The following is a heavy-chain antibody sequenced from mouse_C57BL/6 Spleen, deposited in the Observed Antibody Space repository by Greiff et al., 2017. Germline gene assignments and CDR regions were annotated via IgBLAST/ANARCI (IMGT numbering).Heavy chain of an antibody. CDR1: GFSLTSYG. CDR2: IWSGGST. D-gene: IGHD4-1*01. V-gene: IGHV2-4*01. Sequence: VKLVESGPGLVQPSQSLSITCTVSGFSLTSYGVHWVRQPPGTGLEWLGVIWSGGSTDYNSAFISRLSISKNNSESQVFFKMNSLQADDTAIYYCAKKNWDYAMDYWGQGTSVTVSS. CDR3: AKKNWDYAMDY. J-gene: IGHJ4*01.